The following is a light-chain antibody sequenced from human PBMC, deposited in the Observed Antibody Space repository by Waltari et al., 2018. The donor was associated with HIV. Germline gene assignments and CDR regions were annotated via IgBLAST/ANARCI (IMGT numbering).Light chain of an antibody. CDR2: EVT. Sequence: QSALTQTASVSGSPGQSITISCTGTRSDIVGYDIVSWFQQHPGKAPKVMIYEVTKRPSGVSNRFSGSKSGNTASLTISGLQAEDEADYYCCSYAGGTTSVFGGGTKLTVL. V-gene: IGLV2-23*02. CDR1: RSDIVGYDI. CDR3: CSYAGGTTSV. J-gene: IGLJ3*02.